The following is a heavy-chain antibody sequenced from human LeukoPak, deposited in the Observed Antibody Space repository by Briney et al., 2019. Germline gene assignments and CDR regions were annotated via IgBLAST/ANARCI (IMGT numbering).Heavy chain of an antibody. Sequence: SETLSLTCTVSGGSISSYYWSWIRQPPGKGLEWIGYIYYSGSTNYNPSLKSRVTISVDTSKNQFSLKLSSVTAADTAVYYCARHLDGSGYSRWYYYYGMDVWGQGTTVTVSS. CDR2: IYYSGST. D-gene: IGHD3-22*01. V-gene: IGHV4-59*08. J-gene: IGHJ6*02. CDR3: ARHLDGSGYSRWYYYYGMDV. CDR1: GGSISSYY.